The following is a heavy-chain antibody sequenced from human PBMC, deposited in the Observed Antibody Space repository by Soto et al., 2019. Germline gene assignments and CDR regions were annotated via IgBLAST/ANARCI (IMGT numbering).Heavy chain of an antibody. CDR3: ATLLGYSSGWSLGETDY. J-gene: IGHJ4*02. Sequence: QVQLQQWGAGLLKPSETLSLTCAVYGGSFSGYYWSWIRQPPGKGLEWIGEINHSGSTNYNPSLKSRVTISVDTSKNQFSLKLSSVTAADTAVYYCATLLGYSSGWSLGETDYWGQGTLVTVSS. D-gene: IGHD6-19*01. V-gene: IGHV4-34*01. CDR1: GGSFSGYY. CDR2: INHSGST.